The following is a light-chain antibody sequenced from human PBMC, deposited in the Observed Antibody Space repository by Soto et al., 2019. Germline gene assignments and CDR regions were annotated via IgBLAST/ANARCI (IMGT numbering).Light chain of an antibody. J-gene: IGKJ5*01. CDR3: QHYGSSFT. Sequence: EIVLTQSPGTLSLSPGERATLSCRASQSISSYSLAWYQQRPGQAPRLLIYGASSRATGIPDRFSGSWSGTDFILTISRLDPEDFAVYYCQHYGSSFTFGQGTRLENK. CDR1: QSISSYS. V-gene: IGKV3-20*01. CDR2: GAS.